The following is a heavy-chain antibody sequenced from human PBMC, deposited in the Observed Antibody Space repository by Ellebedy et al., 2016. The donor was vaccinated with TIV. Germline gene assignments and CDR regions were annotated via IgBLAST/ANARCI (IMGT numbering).Heavy chain of an antibody. J-gene: IGHJ4*02. Sequence: GESLKISCAASGFTFSSYGMPWVRQAPGKGLEWVAVLWYDGSNKYYADSVKGRFTISRDNSKNTLYLQMNSLRAEDTAVYYCARRNADSSGPIYYWGQGTLVSVSS. V-gene: IGHV3-33*01. CDR3: ARRNADSSGPIYY. D-gene: IGHD3-22*01. CDR1: GFTFSSYG. CDR2: LWYDGSNK.